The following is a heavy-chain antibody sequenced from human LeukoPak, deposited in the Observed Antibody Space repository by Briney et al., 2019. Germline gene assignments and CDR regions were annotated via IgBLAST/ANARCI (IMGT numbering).Heavy chain of an antibody. CDR3: ARDEVAALGY. Sequence: GGSLRLSCAASGFTFSSYGMHWVRQAPGKGLEWVANINEDGSEKYYVDSVKGRFTISRDNSKNSLYLQLNSLRVEDTGVYYCARDEVAALGYWGQGTLVTVSS. V-gene: IGHV3-7*01. J-gene: IGHJ4*02. CDR2: INEDGSEK. D-gene: IGHD6-19*01. CDR1: GFTFSSYG.